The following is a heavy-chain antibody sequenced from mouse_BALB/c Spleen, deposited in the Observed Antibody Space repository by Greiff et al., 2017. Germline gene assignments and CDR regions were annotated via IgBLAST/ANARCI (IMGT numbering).Heavy chain of an antibody. D-gene: IGHD2-1*01. J-gene: IGHJ4*01. Sequence: QVQLQQPGAELVKPGTSVKLSCKASGYNFTSYWINWVKLRPGQGLEWIGDIYPGSGSTNYNEKFKSKATLTVDTSSSTAYMQLSSLASEDSALYYCARSYGNMDYWGQGTSVTVSS. CDR2: IYPGSGST. CDR3: ARSYGNMDY. V-gene: IGHV1-55*01. CDR1: GYNFTSYW.